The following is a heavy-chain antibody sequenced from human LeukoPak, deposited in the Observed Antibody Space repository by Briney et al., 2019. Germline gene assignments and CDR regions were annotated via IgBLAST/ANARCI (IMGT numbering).Heavy chain of an antibody. J-gene: IGHJ4*02. CDR3: ARAHKPFNPYAVGFDY. CDR2: LFSGGNT. D-gene: IGHD4-23*01. V-gene: IGHV4-38-2*02. Sequence: PSETLSLTCSVSGYSISSGYWWGWIRQPPGKALEWIGSLFSGGNTYYNPSLKSRVTMSVDTSKNQFSLKLSSVTAADTAVYYCARAHKPFNPYAVGFDYWGQGTLVTVSS. CDR1: GYSISSGYW.